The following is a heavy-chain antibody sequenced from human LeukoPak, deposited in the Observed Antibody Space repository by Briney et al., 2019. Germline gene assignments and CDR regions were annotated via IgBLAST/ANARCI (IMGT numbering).Heavy chain of an antibody. CDR3: ARGRYDFLYGMDV. CDR1: GGSFSGYY. V-gene: IGHV4-34*01. CDR2: INHSGST. Sequence: SVTLSLTCAVYGGSFSGYYWSWIRQPPGKGLEWIGEINHSGSTNSNPSLKSRVTISVDTSKNQFSLKLSSVTAADTAVYYCARGRYDFLYGMDVWGQGTTVTVSS. D-gene: IGHD3-3*01. J-gene: IGHJ6*02.